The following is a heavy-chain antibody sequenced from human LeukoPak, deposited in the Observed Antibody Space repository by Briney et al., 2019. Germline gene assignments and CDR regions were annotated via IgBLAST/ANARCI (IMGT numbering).Heavy chain of an antibody. Sequence: AASVKVSCKASGGTFSSYAISWVRQAPGQGLEWMGGIIPIFGTAIYAQKFQGRVTMTEDTSTDTAYMELSSLRSEDTAVYYCATGEVVPAAIPLDYWGQGTLVTVSS. CDR3: ATGEVVPAAIPLDY. V-gene: IGHV1-69*06. D-gene: IGHD2-2*02. J-gene: IGHJ4*02. CDR1: GGTFSSYA. CDR2: IIPIFGTA.